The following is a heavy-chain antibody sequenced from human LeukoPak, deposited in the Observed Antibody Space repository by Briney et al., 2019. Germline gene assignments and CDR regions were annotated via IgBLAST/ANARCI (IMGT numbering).Heavy chain of an antibody. CDR1: GGSISSSSYY. J-gene: IGHJ4*02. V-gene: IGHV4-61*02. CDR2: IYTSGST. D-gene: IGHD2-15*01. Sequence: SETLSLTCTVSGGSISSSSYYWSWIRQPAGKGLEWIGRIYTSGSTNYNPSLKSRVTMSVDTSKNQFSLKLSSVTAADTAVYYCARYCSGGSCYGFDYWGQGTLVTVSS. CDR3: ARYCSGGSCYGFDY.